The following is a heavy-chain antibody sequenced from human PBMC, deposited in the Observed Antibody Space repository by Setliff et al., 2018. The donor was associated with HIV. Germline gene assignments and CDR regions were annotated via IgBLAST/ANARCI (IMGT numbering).Heavy chain of an antibody. CDR2: IYYSGST. Sequence: SETLSLTCTVSGGSISNNNYYWGWIRQPPGKGLEWIGSIYYSGSTYYSPSLRSRVTISVDRSKNQFSLRLSSVTAADTAVYYCARGYSSGWTGYFDYWGQGTLVTVPS. J-gene: IGHJ4*02. CDR1: GGSISNNNYY. V-gene: IGHV4-39*07. D-gene: IGHD6-19*01. CDR3: ARGYSSGWTGYFDY.